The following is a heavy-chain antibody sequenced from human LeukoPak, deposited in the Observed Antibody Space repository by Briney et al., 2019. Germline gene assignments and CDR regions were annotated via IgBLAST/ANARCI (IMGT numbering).Heavy chain of an antibody. D-gene: IGHD2-21*01. CDR1: GFTFSSYW. CDR3: ARRYFHIGPDAFDI. Sequence: PGGSLRLSCAASGFTFSSYWMSWVRQAPGKGLEWVANIKQDGSEKYYVDSVKGRFTISRDNAKNSLYLQMNSLRAEDTAVYYCARRYFHIGPDAFDIWGQGTMVTVSS. V-gene: IGHV3-7*01. J-gene: IGHJ3*02. CDR2: IKQDGSEK.